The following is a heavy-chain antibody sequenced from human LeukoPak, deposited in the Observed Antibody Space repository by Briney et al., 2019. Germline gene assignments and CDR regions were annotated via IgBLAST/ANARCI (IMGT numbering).Heavy chain of an antibody. V-gene: IGHV1-2*02. J-gene: IGHJ6*02. Sequence: ASVKVSCKASGYTFTGYYMHWVRQAPGQGLEWMGWINPNSGGTNYAQKFQGRVTMTRDTSISTAYMELSRLRSDDTAVYYCARGSFWSGYTWDYYGMDVWGQGTMVTVSS. CDR3: ARGSFWSGYTWDYYGMDV. CDR1: GYTFTGYY. D-gene: IGHD3-3*01. CDR2: INPNSGGT.